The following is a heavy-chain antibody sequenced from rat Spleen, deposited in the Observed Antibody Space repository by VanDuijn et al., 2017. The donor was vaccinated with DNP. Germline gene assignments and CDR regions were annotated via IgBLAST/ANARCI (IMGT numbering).Heavy chain of an antibody. D-gene: IGHD1-12*02. CDR3: VTYDGSL. V-gene: IGHV4-2*01. J-gene: IGHJ2*01. CDR2: INKDSSTK. Sequence: EVKLVESGGGLVQPGRSLKVSCAASGFNFNDYWMGWVRQAPGKGPEWIGEINKDSSTKNYSPSLKDKFTISRDNAQNTLYLQMSTVGSEDTAIYYCVTYDGSLWGQGVLVTVSS. CDR1: GFNFNDYW.